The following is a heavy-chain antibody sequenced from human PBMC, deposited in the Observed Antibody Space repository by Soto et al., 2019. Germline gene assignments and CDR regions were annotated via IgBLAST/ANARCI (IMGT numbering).Heavy chain of an antibody. V-gene: IGHV3-21*06. CDR1: GFTFTRDS. CDR2: ISSTTNYI. J-gene: IGHJ4*02. CDR3: ARESEDLTSNFDY. Sequence: GSLRLSCAASGFTFTRDSMNWVRQAPGKRLEWVSSISSTTNYIYYGDSMKGRFTISRDNAENSLYLEMNSLRAEDTAVYYCARESEDLTSNFDYWGQGTLVTVSS.